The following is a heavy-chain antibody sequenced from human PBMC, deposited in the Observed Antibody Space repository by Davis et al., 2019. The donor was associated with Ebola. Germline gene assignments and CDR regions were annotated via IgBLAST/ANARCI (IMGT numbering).Heavy chain of an antibody. V-gene: IGHV3-23*01. D-gene: IGHD6-13*01. CDR1: GFTFRSYA. J-gene: IGHJ6*02. Sequence: GGSLRLSCAASGFTFRSYAMSWVRQAPGKGLEWVSGISNSGDSAYYADSVKGRFTISRDNSKNTLNLQMNSVRAEDTAVYYCGGGAAAGTASIYYFYGMDVWGQGTTVTVSS. CDR2: ISNSGDSA. CDR3: GGGAAAGTASIYYFYGMDV.